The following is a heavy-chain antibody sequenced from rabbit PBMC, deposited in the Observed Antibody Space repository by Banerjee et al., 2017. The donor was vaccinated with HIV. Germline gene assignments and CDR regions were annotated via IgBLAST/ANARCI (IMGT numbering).Heavy chain of an antibody. J-gene: IGHJ4*01. CDR3: VRETATYAGDAGYTYYFNL. Sequence: QSLEESGGDLVKPGASLTLTCTASGFSFSSSSYMYWVRQAPGKGLEWIWYIDPVFGSTYYSCWVNGRFTIPSHNAQNTLYLQLNSLTAADTATYFCVRETATYAGDAGYTYYFNLCGPVSLVTVS. D-gene: IGHD6-1*01. CDR1: GFSFSSSSY. V-gene: IGHV1S40*01. CDR2: IDPVFGST.